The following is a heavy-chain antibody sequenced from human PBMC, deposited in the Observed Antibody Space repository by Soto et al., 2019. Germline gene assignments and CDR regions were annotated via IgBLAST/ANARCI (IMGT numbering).Heavy chain of an antibody. CDR2: INHNDDGT. J-gene: IGHJ4*02. CDR1: GYTFTDNY. V-gene: IGHV1-2*02. CDR3: ARGGTSYGYNY. Sequence: QVQLVQSGAEVRKPGASVKVSCKASGYTFTDNYIHWVRQGPGQGLEWMGWINHNDDGTNYARKFQGRVTMSRDTSISTAYMELSRLRSDDTAVYYCARGGTSYGYNYWGQGTLVNVSS. D-gene: IGHD5-18*01.